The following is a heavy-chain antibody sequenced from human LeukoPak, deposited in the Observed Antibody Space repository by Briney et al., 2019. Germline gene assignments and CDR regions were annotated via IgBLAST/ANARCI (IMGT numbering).Heavy chain of an antibody. V-gene: IGHV1-2*02. D-gene: IGHD2-15*01. CDR3: ARETDCSGGSCSPFSFDY. Sequence: ASVKVSCKASGYTFTGYYMHWVRQAPGQGLEWMGWINPNSGGTNYAQKFQGRVTITRNTSISTAYMELSSLRSEDTAVYYCARETDCSGGSCSPFSFDYWGQGTLVTVSS. CDR2: INPNSGGT. J-gene: IGHJ4*02. CDR1: GYTFTGYY.